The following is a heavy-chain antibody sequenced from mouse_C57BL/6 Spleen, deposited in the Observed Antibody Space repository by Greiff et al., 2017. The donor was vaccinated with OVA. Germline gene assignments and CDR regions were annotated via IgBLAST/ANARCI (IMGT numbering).Heavy chain of an antibody. J-gene: IGHJ2*01. CDR3: ARMGYGSSYGDY. D-gene: IGHD1-1*01. V-gene: IGHV1-55*01. Sequence: QVQLQQPGAELVKPGASVKMSCKASGYTFTSYWITWVKQRPGQGLEWIGDIYPGSGSTNYNEKFKSKATLTVDTSSITAYMQLSSLTSEDSAVYYCARMGYGSSYGDYWGQGTTLTVSS. CDR1: GYTFTSYW. CDR2: IYPGSGST.